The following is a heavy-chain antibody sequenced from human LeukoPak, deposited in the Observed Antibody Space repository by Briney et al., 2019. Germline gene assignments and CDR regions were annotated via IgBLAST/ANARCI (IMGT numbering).Heavy chain of an antibody. V-gene: IGHV4-61*02. CDR3: ARVEWGVFVDY. CDR2: IYTSGST. J-gene: IGHJ4*02. D-gene: IGHD1-26*01. Sequence: PSQTLSLTCTVSGGSISSGSYYWSWIRQPAGKGLEWIGRIYTSGSTNYNPSLKSRVTISVDTSKNQFSLKLSSVTAADAAVYYCARVEWGVFVDYWGQGILVTVSS. CDR1: GGSISSGSYY.